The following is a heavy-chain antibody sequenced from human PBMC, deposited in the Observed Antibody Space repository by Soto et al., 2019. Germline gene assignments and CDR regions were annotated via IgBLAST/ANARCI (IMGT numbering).Heavy chain of an antibody. CDR1: GFTFSSYA. D-gene: IGHD3-22*01. CDR3: ARGWGYDSTDYYYAY. CDR2: ISGSGGST. Sequence: EVQLLESGGGLVQPGGSLRLSCAASGFTFSSYAMSWVRQAPGKGLEWVSAISGSGGSTYYADSVKGRFTISRDNSKNTLDLQMNSLRAEDTAVYYCARGWGYDSTDYYYAYWGQGTLVIVSS. V-gene: IGHV3-23*01. J-gene: IGHJ4*02.